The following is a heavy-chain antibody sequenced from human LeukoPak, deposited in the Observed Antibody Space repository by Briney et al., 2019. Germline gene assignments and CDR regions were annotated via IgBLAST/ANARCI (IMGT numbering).Heavy chain of an antibody. Sequence: PGGSLGFSCAASGFAVKSNDIHWDRQPIGKGLEWVSSIESPRDVYYAGPVKGRFTISREDAENSVYLQMNNLRVEDTAMYYFAKVRRSVAYDYWGRGTLVTVSS. J-gene: IGHJ4*02. V-gene: IGHV3-13*01. CDR1: GFAVKSND. CDR2: IESPRDV. CDR3: AKVRRSVAYDY.